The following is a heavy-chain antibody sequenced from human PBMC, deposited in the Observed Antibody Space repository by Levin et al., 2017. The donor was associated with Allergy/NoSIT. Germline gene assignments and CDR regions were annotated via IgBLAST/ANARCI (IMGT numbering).Heavy chain of an antibody. V-gene: IGHV3-21*01. CDR1: GFTFNSYS. CDR2: VSSNSSYM. J-gene: IGHJ6*04. Sequence: LSLTCAASGFTFNSYSMNWVRQAPGKGLEWVSSVSSNSSYMYYADSVKGRFTISKDSAKNSLYLQMNSLRAEDTAVYYCARRGDVWGKGTTVTVSS. CDR3: ARRGDV.